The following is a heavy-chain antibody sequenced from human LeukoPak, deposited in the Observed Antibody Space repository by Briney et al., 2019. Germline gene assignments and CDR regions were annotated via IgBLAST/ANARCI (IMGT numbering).Heavy chain of an antibody. CDR1: GGSISSSSYY. V-gene: IGHV4-39*07. D-gene: IGHD3-9*01. CDR2: INHSGST. J-gene: IGHJ6*02. Sequence: PSETLSLTCTVSGGSISSSSYYWGWIRQPPGKGLEWIGEINHSGSTNYNPSLKSRVTISVDTSKNQFSLKLSSVTAADTAVYYCARGRYDILTGYYSRPHGMDVWGQGTTVTVSS. CDR3: ARGRYDILTGYYSRPHGMDV.